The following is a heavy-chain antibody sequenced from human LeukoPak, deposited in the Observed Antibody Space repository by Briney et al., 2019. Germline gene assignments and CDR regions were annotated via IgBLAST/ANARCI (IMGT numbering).Heavy chain of an antibody. J-gene: IGHJ6*03. V-gene: IGHV3-7*01. CDR1: GFTFSNAW. CDR3: ARDGGPSYYYYYMDV. D-gene: IGHD3-16*01. CDR2: IKQDGSEK. Sequence: GGSLRLSCAASGFTFSNAWMSWVRQAPGKGLEWVANIKQDGSEKYYVDSVKGRFTISRDNAKNSLYLQMNSLRVEDTAVYYCARDGGPSYYYYYMDVWGKGTTVTVSS.